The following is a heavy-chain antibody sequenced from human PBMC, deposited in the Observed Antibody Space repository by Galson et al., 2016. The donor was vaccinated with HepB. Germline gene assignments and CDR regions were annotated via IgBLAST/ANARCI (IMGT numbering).Heavy chain of an antibody. CDR2: ISYDGSNK. CDR1: GFTFSTYG. J-gene: IGHJ4*02. Sequence: SLRLSCAASGFTFSTYGMHWVRQAPGKGLEWVAVISYDGSNKYYADSVKGRFTISRDNSENTLYLRMNSLRVEDTAVYNCAKVMGGNYNDYVPPFDSWCQGTLVTVSS. V-gene: IGHV3-30*18. CDR3: AKVMGGNYNDYVPPFDS. D-gene: IGHD4/OR15-4a*01.